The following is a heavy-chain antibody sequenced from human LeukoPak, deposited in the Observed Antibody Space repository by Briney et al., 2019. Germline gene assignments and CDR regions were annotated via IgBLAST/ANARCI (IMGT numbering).Heavy chain of an antibody. D-gene: IGHD5-12*01. CDR1: GGSISSGSYY. V-gene: IGHV4-61*01. CDR3: ARVSGYDWESFYDY. Sequence: SETLSLTCTVSGGSISSGSYYWSWIRQPPGKGLEWIGYIYYSGSTNYNPSLKSRVTISVDTSKNQFSLKLSSVTAADTAVYYCARVSGYDWESFYDYWGQGTLVTVSS. J-gene: IGHJ4*02. CDR2: IYYSGST.